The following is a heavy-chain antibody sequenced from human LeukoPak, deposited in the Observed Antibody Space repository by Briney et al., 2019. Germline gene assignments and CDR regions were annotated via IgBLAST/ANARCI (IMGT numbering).Heavy chain of an antibody. J-gene: IGHJ4*02. D-gene: IGHD3-22*01. Sequence: PSETLSLTCTVSGGSISSSSYYWGWIRQPPGKGLEWIGYIYYYGTTDSNPSLKSRVTISLDTSKNQFSLKLSSVTAADTAVYYCARLRTISSGPDYWGQGTLVTVSS. CDR2: IYYYGTT. CDR1: GGSISSSSYY. V-gene: IGHV4-30-4*08. CDR3: ARLRTISSGPDY.